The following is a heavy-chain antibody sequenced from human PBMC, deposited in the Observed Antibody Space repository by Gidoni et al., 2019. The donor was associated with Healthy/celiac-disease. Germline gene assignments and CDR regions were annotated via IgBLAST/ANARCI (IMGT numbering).Heavy chain of an antibody. D-gene: IGHD1-26*01. CDR3: AREGGSYFHI. Sequence: QVQLQESGPGLVKPSQTLSLTCTVSGGSISSGSYYWSWIRQPAGKGLEWMGRIYTSGSTNYTPSLKSRVTISVDTSKNQFSLKLSSVTAADTAVYYCAREGGSYFHIWGQGTMVTVSS. V-gene: IGHV4-61*02. J-gene: IGHJ3*02. CDR1: GGSISSGSYY. CDR2: IYTSGST.